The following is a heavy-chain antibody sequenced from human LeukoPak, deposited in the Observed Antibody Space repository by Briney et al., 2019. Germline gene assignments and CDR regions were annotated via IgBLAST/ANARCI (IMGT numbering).Heavy chain of an antibody. Sequence: SETLSLTCTVSGGSINSAAYYWDWIRQPAGKGLEWIGRIYSGGGTNYNPSLKSRVTISIDTSTNQFSLKLSSVTAADTAVYYCARVGAVASISFDYWGQGTLVTVPS. V-gene: IGHV4-61*02. J-gene: IGHJ4*02. D-gene: IGHD6-19*01. CDR2: IYSGGGT. CDR3: ARVGAVASISFDY. CDR1: GGSINSAAYY.